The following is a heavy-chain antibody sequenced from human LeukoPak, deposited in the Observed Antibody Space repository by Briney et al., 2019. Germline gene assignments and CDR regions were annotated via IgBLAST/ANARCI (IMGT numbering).Heavy chain of an antibody. J-gene: IGHJ4*02. D-gene: IGHD2-15*01. CDR1: GGSISSYY. CDR3: AKVIVVVVAAFDY. Sequence: PSETLSLTCTVSGGSISSYYWSWIRQPPGKGLEWIGRIYTSGSITYNPSLKSRVSMSVDTSKNQFSLKLSSVTAADTAVYYCAKVIVVVVAAFDYWGQGTLVTVSS. V-gene: IGHV4-4*07. CDR2: IYTSGSI.